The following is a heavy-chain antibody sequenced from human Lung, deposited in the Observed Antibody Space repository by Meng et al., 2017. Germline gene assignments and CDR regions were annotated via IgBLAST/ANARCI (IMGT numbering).Heavy chain of an antibody. V-gene: IGHV4-34*01. D-gene: IGHD4-11*01. CDR1: GGSFSNYY. J-gene: IGHJ4*02. CDR2: INHSGST. Sequence: QARLQQWGAELLKPSEPLSLTGVVSGGSFSNYYWSWLRQPPGKGLEWIGEINHSGSTNYNPSLESRATISVDTSQNNLSLKLSSVTAADSAVYYCARGPTTMAHDFDYWGQGTLVTVSS. CDR3: ARGPTTMAHDFDY.